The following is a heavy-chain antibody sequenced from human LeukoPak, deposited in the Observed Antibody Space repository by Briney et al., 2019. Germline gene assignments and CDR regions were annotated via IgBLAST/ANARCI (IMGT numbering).Heavy chain of an antibody. CDR2: IKSKTDGGTT. CDR1: GFTFSNAW. Sequence: PGGSLRLSCAASGFTFSNAWMSWVRQAPGKGLEWVGRIKSKTDGGTTDCAAPVKGRFTISRDDSKNTLYLQMNSLKTEDTAVYYCTTDAAGDYDSSGPYYFDYWGQGTLVTVSS. D-gene: IGHD3-22*01. J-gene: IGHJ4*02. CDR3: TTDAAGDYDSSGPYYFDY. V-gene: IGHV3-15*01.